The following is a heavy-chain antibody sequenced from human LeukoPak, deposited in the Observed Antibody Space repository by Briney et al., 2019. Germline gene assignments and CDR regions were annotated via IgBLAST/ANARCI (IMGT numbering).Heavy chain of an antibody. CDR2: IYLGDSDT. CDR3: ARHRLGIRDAFDI. Sequence: TTGESLKISCKGSGYSFTPYWIGCVRQMPGKGLDWRGIIYLGDSDTRYNSSVQGQVTISADKSISTADLQWSSLKASDTAMYFCARHRLGIRDAFDIWGQGTMVTVSS. CDR1: GYSFTPYW. D-gene: IGHD5-12*01. J-gene: IGHJ3*02. V-gene: IGHV5-51*01.